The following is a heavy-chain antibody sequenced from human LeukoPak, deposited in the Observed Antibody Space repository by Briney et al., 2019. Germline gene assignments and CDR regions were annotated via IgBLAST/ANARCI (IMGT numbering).Heavy chain of an antibody. V-gene: IGHV1-2*02. D-gene: IGHD2-2*01. CDR1: GYTFTGYY. CDR3: AREYCSSTSCETGVDY. Sequence: GASVKASCKASGYTFTGYYMHWVRQAPGQGLEWMGWINPNSGGTNYAQKFQGRVTMTRDTSISTAYMELSRLRSDDTAVYYCAREYCSSTSCETGVDYWGQGTLVTVCS. CDR2: INPNSGGT. J-gene: IGHJ4*02.